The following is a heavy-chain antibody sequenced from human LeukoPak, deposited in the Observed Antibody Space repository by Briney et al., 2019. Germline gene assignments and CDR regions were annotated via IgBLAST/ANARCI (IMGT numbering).Heavy chain of an antibody. D-gene: IGHD3-22*01. V-gene: IGHV4-34*01. CDR1: GGSFSGYY. CDR3: ARGRQDVTMIVVIMTAVSYYLDV. Sequence: KPSETLSLTCAVYGGSFSGYYWTWIRHTPEKGLEWIGEMNPSGSTNYNPSLKSRVTISVDTSKNQFSLTLSSVTAADTAVYYCARGRQDVTMIVVIMTAVSYYLDVWGKGTTVTVS. CDR2: MNPSGST. J-gene: IGHJ6*03.